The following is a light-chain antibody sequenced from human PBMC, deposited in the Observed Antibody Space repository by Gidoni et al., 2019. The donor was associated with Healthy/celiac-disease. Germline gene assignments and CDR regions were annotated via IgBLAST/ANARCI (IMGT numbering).Light chain of an antibody. V-gene: IGKV1-5*03. CDR3: QQYNSYSVT. CDR1: QSISTL. Sequence: DIQMTQSPSTMSASVGDRVTITCRASQSISTLLAWYQQKPGKAPKLLIYKASSLESGVPSRFRGSGSGTEFTLTISSLQPADFATYYCQQYNSYSVTLGQGTKLEIK. J-gene: IGKJ2*01. CDR2: KAS.